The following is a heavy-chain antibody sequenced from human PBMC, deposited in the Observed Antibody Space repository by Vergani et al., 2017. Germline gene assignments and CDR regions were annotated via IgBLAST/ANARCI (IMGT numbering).Heavy chain of an antibody. CDR3: ARDLRKMATIRRFAFDI. CDR1: GGTFSSYA. J-gene: IGHJ3*02. Sequence: QVQLVQSGAEVKKPGSSVKVSCKASGGTFSSYAISWVRQAPGQGLEWMGIINPSGGSTSYAQKFQGRVTMTRDTSTSTVYMELSSLRSEDTAVYYCARDLRKMATIRRFAFDIWGQGTMVTVSS. D-gene: IGHD5-24*01. V-gene: IGHV1-46*01. CDR2: INPSGGST.